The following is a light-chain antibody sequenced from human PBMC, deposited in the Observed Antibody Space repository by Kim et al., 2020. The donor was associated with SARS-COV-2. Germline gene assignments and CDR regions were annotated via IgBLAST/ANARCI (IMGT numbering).Light chain of an antibody. CDR2: AND. Sequence: LGQTVMITSPRDSLTNHYASGYHQRPGPAPFLVIYANDTRPSGIPDRFSGSSAGDTASLTITEAQAEDEGDYYCKSRDSSGSSYVFGTGTKVTVL. J-gene: IGLJ1*01. CDR3: KSRDSSGSSYV. CDR1: SLTNHY. V-gene: IGLV3-19*01.